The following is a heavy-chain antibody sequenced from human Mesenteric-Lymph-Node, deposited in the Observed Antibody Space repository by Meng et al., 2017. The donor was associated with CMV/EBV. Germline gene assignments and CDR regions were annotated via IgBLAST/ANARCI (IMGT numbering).Heavy chain of an antibody. CDR1: GYTFSSYD. CDR2: ITTYNGNT. V-gene: IGHV1-18*01. Sequence: ASVKVSCKASGYTFSSYDISWVRQAPGQGLEWMGWITTYNGNTNYAQNLQGRVTMTTDTSTSTAYMELRSLRSDDTAVYYCARVPAAILSYYFDYWGQGTLVTVSS. D-gene: IGHD2-2*01. CDR3: ARVPAAILSYYFDY. J-gene: IGHJ4*02.